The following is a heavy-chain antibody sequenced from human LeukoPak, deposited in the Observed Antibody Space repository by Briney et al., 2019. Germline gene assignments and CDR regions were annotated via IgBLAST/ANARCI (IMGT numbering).Heavy chain of an antibody. D-gene: IGHD4-11*01. CDR1: GGSISSHY. V-gene: IGHV4-59*11. Sequence: PSETLSLTCTVSGGSISSHYWSWIRQPPGKGLEWIGYIYYSGSTNYNPSLKSRVTISEDTSKNQFSLKLSSVTAADTAVYYCARDRYSNLDYRGQGTLVTVSS. J-gene: IGHJ4*02. CDR3: ARDRYSNLDY. CDR2: IYYSGST.